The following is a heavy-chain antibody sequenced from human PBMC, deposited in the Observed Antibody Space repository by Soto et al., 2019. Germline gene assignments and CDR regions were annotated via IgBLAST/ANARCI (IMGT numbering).Heavy chain of an antibody. CDR3: AREGASYSSSWYEAY. CDR1: GFTVSSNY. D-gene: IGHD6-13*01. CDR2: IYSGGST. V-gene: IGHV3-53*01. J-gene: IGHJ4*02. Sequence: GGSLRLSCAASGFTVSSNYMSWVRQAPGKGLEWVSVIYSGGSTYYADSVKGRFTISRDNSKNTLYLQMNSLRAEDTAVYYCAREGASYSSSWYEAYWGQGTLVTVSS.